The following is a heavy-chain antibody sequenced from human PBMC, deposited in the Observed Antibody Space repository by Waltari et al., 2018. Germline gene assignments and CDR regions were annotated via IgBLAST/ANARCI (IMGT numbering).Heavy chain of an antibody. J-gene: IGHJ5*02. D-gene: IGHD2-2*03. CDR1: GYSINSGYY. Sequence: QVQLQESGPGLVKPSETLSLTCDVSGYSINSGYYWGWIRQSPGKGLEWIATIYHAGETFYHAYLKSRDTISIDTSKNQFALKRNAVTAADTAVYFCSRQGLGYCTSAASRRLEPWGQGTLGTASS. V-gene: IGHV4-38-2*01. CDR3: SRQGLGYCTSAASRRLEP. CDR2: IYHAGET.